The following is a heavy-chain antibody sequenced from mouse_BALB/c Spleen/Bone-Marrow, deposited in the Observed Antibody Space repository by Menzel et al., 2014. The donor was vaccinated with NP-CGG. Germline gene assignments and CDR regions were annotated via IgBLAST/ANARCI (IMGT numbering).Heavy chain of an antibody. CDR2: INPDSSTI. CDR1: GFDFSRYW. V-gene: IGHV4-1*02. Sequence: EVKLLESGGGLVQPGGSLKLSCAASGFDFSRYWMTWVRQAPGKGLEWIGEINPDSSTINYTPSLKDKFIISRDSAKNTLYLQMNKVRSEDTALYYCAKNYYYGYVAYWGQGTLVTVSA. CDR3: AKNYYYGYVAY. J-gene: IGHJ3*01. D-gene: IGHD1-2*01.